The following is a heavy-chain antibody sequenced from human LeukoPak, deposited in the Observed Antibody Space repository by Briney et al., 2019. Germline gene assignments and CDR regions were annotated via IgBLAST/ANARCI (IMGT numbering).Heavy chain of an antibody. J-gene: IGHJ4*02. Sequence: SETLSLTCTVSGGSISSYYWSWIRQPPGKGLEWIGYIYYSGSTNYNPSLKSRVTISVDTSKNQFSLKLSSVTAADTAVYYCARGAYYYDSSGPFDYWGQGTLVTVSS. V-gene: IGHV4-59*01. CDR2: IYYSGST. CDR3: ARGAYYYDSSGPFDY. D-gene: IGHD3-22*01. CDR1: GGSISSYY.